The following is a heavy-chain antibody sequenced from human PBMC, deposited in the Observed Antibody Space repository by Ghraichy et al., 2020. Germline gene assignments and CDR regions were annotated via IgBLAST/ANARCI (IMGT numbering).Heavy chain of an antibody. CDR3: ARSGLEYTDSWGFDS. Sequence: GGSLRLSCAASGFTFNRFTFNWVRQAPGKGLEWVALISYDGTKEFYADSLKGRFTISRDDSNNTLFLQMNSLRTNDTAVYYCARSGLEYTDSWGFDSWGQGTQVTVSS. D-gene: IGHD3-3*01. CDR1: GFTFNRFT. V-gene: IGHV3-30-3*01. CDR2: ISYDGTKE. J-gene: IGHJ4*02.